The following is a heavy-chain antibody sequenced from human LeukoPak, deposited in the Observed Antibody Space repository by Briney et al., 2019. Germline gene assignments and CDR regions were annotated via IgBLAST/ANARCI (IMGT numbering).Heavy chain of an antibody. V-gene: IGHV1-2*02. CDR1: GYSFTSHY. CDR3: ARSWRFCSGDSCYPIDY. CDR2: IDPNSGGT. D-gene: IGHD2-15*01. Sequence: GASVKVSCKASGYSFTSHYMHWVRQAPGQGLEWMGWIDPNSGGTNYAQKFRGRVTMTRDTSISTAYMELSRLRSDDTAVYYCARSWRFCSGDSCYPIDYWGQGTLVTVSS. J-gene: IGHJ4*02.